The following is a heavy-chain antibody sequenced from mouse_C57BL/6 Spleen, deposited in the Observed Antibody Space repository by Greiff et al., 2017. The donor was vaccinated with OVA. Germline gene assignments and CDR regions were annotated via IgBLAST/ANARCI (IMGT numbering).Heavy chain of an antibody. V-gene: IGHV1-64*01. J-gene: IGHJ4*01. CDR3: ARRDFSYAMDY. D-gene: IGHD3-3*01. Sequence: VKLQHPGAELVKPGASGRFSSKASGSPFPSSWCTWVKRGPGQGLEWIGLFLPNSGSTNYNEKLKSKATLTVDKSSSTAYMQLSSLTSEDSAVYYGARRDFSYAMDYWGQGTSVTVSS. CDR1: GSPFPSSW. CDR2: FLPNSGST.